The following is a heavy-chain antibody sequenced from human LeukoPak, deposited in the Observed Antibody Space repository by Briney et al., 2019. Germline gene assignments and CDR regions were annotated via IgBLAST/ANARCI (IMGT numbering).Heavy chain of an antibody. D-gene: IGHD1-26*01. V-gene: IGHV4-34*01. Sequence: SETLSLTCAVYGGSFSGYYWSWVRQPPGKGLEWIGEINHSGSTNYNPSLKSRVTISVDTSKNQFSLKLSSVTAADTAVYYCAGGEDTVGATSPFDYWGQGTLVTVSS. J-gene: IGHJ4*02. CDR3: AGGEDTVGATSPFDY. CDR1: GGSFSGYY. CDR2: INHSGST.